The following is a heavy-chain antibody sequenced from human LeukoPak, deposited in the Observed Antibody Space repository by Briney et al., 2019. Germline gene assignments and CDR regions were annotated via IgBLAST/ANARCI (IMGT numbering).Heavy chain of an antibody. CDR1: GYTFTGYY. D-gene: IGHD4-17*01. CDR3: ARDRFPVTTVTTLGFV. CDR2: INPNSGAT. Sequence: ASVKVSCKASGYTFTGYYMHWVRQAPGQGLEWMGWINPNSGATNYAQKFQGRVTMTRDTSISTAYMELSSLRSDDTAVYYCARDRFPVTTVTTLGFVWGQGTLVTVSS. V-gene: IGHV1-2*02. J-gene: IGHJ4*02.